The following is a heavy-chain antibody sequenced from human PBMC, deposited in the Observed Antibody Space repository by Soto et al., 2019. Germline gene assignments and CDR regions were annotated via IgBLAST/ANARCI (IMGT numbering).Heavy chain of an antibody. J-gene: IGHJ3*02. V-gene: IGHV1-69*13. CDR3: ARSQVEMATISRDDAFDI. CDR2: IIPIFGTA. Sequence: GASVKVSCKASGGTFSSYAISWVRQAPGQGLEWMGGIIPIFGTANYAQKFQGRVTITADESTSTAYMELSSLRSEDTAVYYCARSQVEMATISRDDAFDIWGQGTMVTVSS. CDR1: GGTFSSYA. D-gene: IGHD5-12*01.